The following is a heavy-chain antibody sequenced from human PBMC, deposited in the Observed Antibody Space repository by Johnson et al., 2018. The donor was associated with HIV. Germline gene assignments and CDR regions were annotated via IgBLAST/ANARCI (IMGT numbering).Heavy chain of an antibody. V-gene: IGHV3-30*04. Sequence: QVQLVESGGGVVQPGRSLRLSCAASGFTLSSYPMHWVRQAPGKGLEWVAVISYDGSNKFYADSVNGRFTLSRDNSKNTLYLEMNSLRDEDTAVYHCASAGSPADVFEIWGQGTMVTVSS. D-gene: IGHD1-14*01. CDR2: ISYDGSNK. CDR1: GFTLSSYP. J-gene: IGHJ3*02. CDR3: ASAGSPADVFEI.